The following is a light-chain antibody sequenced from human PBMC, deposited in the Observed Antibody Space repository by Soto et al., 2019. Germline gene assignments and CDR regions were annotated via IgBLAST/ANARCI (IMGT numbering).Light chain of an antibody. CDR3: QQYGSSPLFT. Sequence: EIVLTQSPGTLSLSPGERATLSCRASQSVSSSYLAWYQQKPGQAPRLLIYGASGRSTGIPVRFSGSGSGTHFTLTISRLDPEDFAVYYCQQYGSSPLFTFGPGTKVAIK. J-gene: IGKJ3*01. CDR2: GAS. V-gene: IGKV3-20*01. CDR1: QSVSSSY.